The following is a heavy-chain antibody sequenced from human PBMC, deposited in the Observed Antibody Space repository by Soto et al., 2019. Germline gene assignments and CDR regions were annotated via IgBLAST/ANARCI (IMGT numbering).Heavy chain of an antibody. Sequence: SETLSLTCTVSGGSISGYNWSWIRQPPGKGLEWIGYIYYSGITNYNPSLKSRVTISVDTSKNHFSLKLSFVTAADPAVFFCARTSSIAPRRGGGNWFDPWGQGTLVTVSS. CDR3: ARTSSIAPRRGGGNWFDP. D-gene: IGHD6-6*01. V-gene: IGHV4-59*08. CDR2: IYYSGIT. CDR1: GGSISGYN. J-gene: IGHJ5*02.